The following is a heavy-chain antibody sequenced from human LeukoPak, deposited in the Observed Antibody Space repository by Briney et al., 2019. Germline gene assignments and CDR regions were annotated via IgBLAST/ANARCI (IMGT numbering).Heavy chain of an antibody. Sequence: PSETLSLTCVVSGFSIRSNNWWGWIRQTPGKGLEWIAYIYYSGSIYYNPSLKSRVTMSVDTSKNQFSLKLSSVTAADTAVYYCARGGDRSFDYWGQGTLVTVSS. CDR3: ARGGDRSFDY. CDR1: GFSIRSNNW. CDR2: IYYSGSI. J-gene: IGHJ4*02. V-gene: IGHV4-28*05. D-gene: IGHD3-10*01.